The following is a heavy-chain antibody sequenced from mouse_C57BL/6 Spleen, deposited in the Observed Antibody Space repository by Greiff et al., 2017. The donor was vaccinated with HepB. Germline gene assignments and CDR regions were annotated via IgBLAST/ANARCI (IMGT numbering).Heavy chain of an antibody. CDR2: ISSGGSYT. J-gene: IGHJ2*01. CDR3: ASAHDYDGPYFDY. CDR1: GFTFSSYG. D-gene: IGHD2-4*01. Sequence: EVKLMESGGDLVKPGGSLKLSCAASGFTFSSYGMSWVRQTPDKRLEWVATISSGGSYTYYPDSVKGRFTISRDNAKNTLYLQMSSLKSEDTAMYYCASAHDYDGPYFDYWGQVTTLTVSS. V-gene: IGHV5-6*01.